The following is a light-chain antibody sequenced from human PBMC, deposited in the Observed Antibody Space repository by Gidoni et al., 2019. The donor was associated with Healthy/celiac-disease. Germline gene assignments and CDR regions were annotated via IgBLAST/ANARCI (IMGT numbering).Light chain of an antibody. CDR2: DCS. Sequence: QSALTQPASGSGSPGQSITISCTGTSSDVGGYNYVSWDHQHPGKSPKLMIYDCSNRPSGVSNRFSGSKSGNTASLTISGLQAEDEADYYCSSYTSSSTLVFGGGTKLTVL. V-gene: IGLV2-14*03. CDR1: SSDVGGYNY. CDR3: SSYTSSSTLV. J-gene: IGLJ2*01.